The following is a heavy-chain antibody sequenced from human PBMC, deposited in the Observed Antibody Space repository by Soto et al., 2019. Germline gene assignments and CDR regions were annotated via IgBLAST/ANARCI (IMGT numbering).Heavy chain of an antibody. D-gene: IGHD3-10*01. CDR3: KNMAYLEMNSPKTDDTAVYYCGYEFWSGYYALGQTSGMDV. V-gene: IGHV3-73*02. Sequence: EVQLVESGGGLVQPGGSLKLSCAASGFTFSGSAIHWVRQASGKGLEWVGRIRDKVNKYATAYAASVTGRFTISKNDYKYATAYGAVVTCRFNISRDNSKNMAYLEMNSPKTDDTAVYYCGYEFWSGYYALGQTSGMDVWGQVTTVTVSS. CDR1: GFTFSGSA. J-gene: IGHJ6*02. CDR2: IRDKVNKYAT.